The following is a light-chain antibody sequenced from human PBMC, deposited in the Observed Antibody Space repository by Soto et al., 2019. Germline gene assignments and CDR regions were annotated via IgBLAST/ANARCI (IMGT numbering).Light chain of an antibody. CDR2: DAS. V-gene: IGKV3-20*01. CDR3: HQYGSSPFT. J-gene: IGKJ3*01. Sequence: EIVLTQSPATLSLSPGARATLSCRASQSVSSYLAWYQQKPGQAPRLLIYDASSRATGIPDRFSGSGSGTDFTLTISRLEPEDFAVYYCHQYGSSPFTFGPGTKVDIK. CDR1: QSVSSY.